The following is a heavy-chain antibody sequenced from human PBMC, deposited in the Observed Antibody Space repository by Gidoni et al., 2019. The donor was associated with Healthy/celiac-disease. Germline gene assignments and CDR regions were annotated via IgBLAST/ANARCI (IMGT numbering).Heavy chain of an antibody. CDR1: GYTFTSYA. J-gene: IGHJ4*02. Sequence: QVQLVQSGAEVKKPGASVKVSCKASGYTFTSYAINWVRQATGQGLEWMGWMNPNSGNTGYAQKFQGRVTMTRNTSISTAYMELSSLRSEDTAVYYCARRENEWLVTDYWGQGTLVTVSS. CDR2: MNPNSGNT. V-gene: IGHV1-8*01. D-gene: IGHD6-19*01. CDR3: ARRENEWLVTDY.